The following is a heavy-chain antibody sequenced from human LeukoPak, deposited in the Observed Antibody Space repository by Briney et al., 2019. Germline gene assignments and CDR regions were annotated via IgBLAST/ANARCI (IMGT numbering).Heavy chain of an antibody. CDR1: GFTFSGYA. D-gene: IGHD6-13*01. CDR3: VKSYSSSWYAFDI. J-gene: IGHJ3*02. CDR2: IVSTGGST. V-gene: IGHV3-64D*06. Sequence: GGPLRLSYSASGFTFSGYAMHWVRQAPGKGLEHVSVIVSTGGSTYYADSVKGRFTISRDNSKNTLYLQMSSLRAEGTAVYYCVKSYSSSWYAFDIWGQGSMVTVSS.